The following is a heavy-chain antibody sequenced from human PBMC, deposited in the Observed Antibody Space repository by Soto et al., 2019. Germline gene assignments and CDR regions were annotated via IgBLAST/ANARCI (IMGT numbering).Heavy chain of an antibody. Sequence: GSGPTLVNPTQTLTLTCTFSGFSLSTSGVGVGWIRQPPGKALEWLALIYGNDDKRYSPSLRSRLTITKDTSKNQVVLTMTNMDPVDTATYYCARHDFWSGDEGWFDPWGQGTLVTVSS. CDR1: GFSLSTSGVG. D-gene: IGHD3-3*01. CDR3: ARHDFWSGDEGWFDP. CDR2: IYGNDDK. V-gene: IGHV2-5*01. J-gene: IGHJ5*02.